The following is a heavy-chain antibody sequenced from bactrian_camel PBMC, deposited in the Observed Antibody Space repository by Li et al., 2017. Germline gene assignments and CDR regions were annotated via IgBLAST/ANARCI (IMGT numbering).Heavy chain of an antibody. CDR2: TKSDGIT. J-gene: IGHJ4*01. D-gene: IGHD3*01. Sequence: HVQLVESGGGSVQPGGSLILSCTATGLSYAQSAQTDMGWYRQAPGKECDLVATTKSDGITKYYGTSVEGRFTISLAYDESTLTLEMNSLRPEDTGMYYCAAVVSGMWTKPDGHCSGTYRYWGQGTQVTVS. V-gene: IGHV3S53*01. CDR3: AAVVSGMWTKPDGHCSGTYRY. CDR1: GLSYAQSAQTD.